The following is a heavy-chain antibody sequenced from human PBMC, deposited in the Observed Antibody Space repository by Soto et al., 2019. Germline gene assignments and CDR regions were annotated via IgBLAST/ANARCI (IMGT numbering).Heavy chain of an antibody. V-gene: IGHV3-7*01. D-gene: IGHD6-19*01. CDR1: GFTFSSYW. Sequence: PGGSLRLSCAASGFTFSSYWMSWVRQAPGKGLEWVANIKQDGSEKYYVDSVKGRFTISRDNAKNSLYLQMDSLRAEDTAVYYCAKDRGSGLTYYYYGMDVWGQGTTVTVSS. CDR3: AKDRGSGLTYYYYGMDV. J-gene: IGHJ6*02. CDR2: IKQDGSEK.